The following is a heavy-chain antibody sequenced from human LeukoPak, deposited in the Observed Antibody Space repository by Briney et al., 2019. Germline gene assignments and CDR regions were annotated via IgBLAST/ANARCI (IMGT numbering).Heavy chain of an antibody. Sequence: GGSLRLSCAASGFTFSTHSVAWVRQAPGKGLEWVSYISATGYTIYYADSVRGRYTISRDNAVNSLYLQMNSLRDEDTAVYYCARGSPRVDIFDSWGQGTLVTVSS. J-gene: IGHJ4*02. D-gene: IGHD5-12*01. CDR2: ISATGYTI. CDR3: ARGSPRVDIFDS. CDR1: GFTFSTHS. V-gene: IGHV3-48*02.